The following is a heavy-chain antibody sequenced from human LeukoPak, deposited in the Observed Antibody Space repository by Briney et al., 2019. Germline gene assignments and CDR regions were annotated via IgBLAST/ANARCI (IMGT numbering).Heavy chain of an antibody. CDR1: GFTVSSNY. J-gene: IGHJ4*02. Sequence: PGGSLRLSCAASGFTVSSNYMSWVRQAPGKGLEWVSVIYSGGSTYYADSVKGRFTISRDNSKNTLHLQMNSLRAEDTAVYYCARGNVLLWFGEFWGQGTPVTVSS. D-gene: IGHD3-10*01. CDR2: IYSGGST. V-gene: IGHV3-53*01. CDR3: ARGNVLLWFGEF.